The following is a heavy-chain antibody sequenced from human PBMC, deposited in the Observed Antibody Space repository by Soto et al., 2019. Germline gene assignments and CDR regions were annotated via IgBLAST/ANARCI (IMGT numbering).Heavy chain of an antibody. V-gene: IGHV4-31*03. CDR2: IYYSGST. Sequence: LSLTCTVSGGSISSGGYYWSWIRQHPGKGLEWIGYIYYSGSTYYNPSLKSRVTISVDTSKNQFSLKLSSVTAADTAVYYCARSHYGETFDYWGQGTLVTVSS. J-gene: IGHJ4*02. D-gene: IGHD4-17*01. CDR3: ARSHYGETFDY. CDR1: GGSISSGGYY.